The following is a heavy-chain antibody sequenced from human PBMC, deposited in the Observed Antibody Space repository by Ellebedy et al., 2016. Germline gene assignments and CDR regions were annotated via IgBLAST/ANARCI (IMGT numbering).Heavy chain of an antibody. V-gene: IGHV3-21*06. D-gene: IGHD2-8*01. CDR2: IVNSGRDT. CDR3: ARDGREWSRDL. Sequence: GGSLRLXCAASGFTFSKYAMSWVRQAPGKGLEWVATIVNSGRDTYYGDPLKGRFTVSRDNTRNSVYLQMDSLTVEDTAVYYCARDGREWSRDLWGQGTLVTVSS. J-gene: IGHJ4*02. CDR1: GFTFSKYA.